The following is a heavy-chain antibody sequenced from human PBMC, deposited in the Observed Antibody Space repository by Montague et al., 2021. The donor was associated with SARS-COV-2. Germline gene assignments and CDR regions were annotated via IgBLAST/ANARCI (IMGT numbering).Heavy chain of an antibody. CDR3: VRDTGSAQAGFDA. D-gene: IGHD4-17*01. V-gene: IGHV6-1*01. CDR1: GDSVWSNTAA. CDR2: TNSSSKWPS. J-gene: IGHJ4*02. Sequence: CAISGDSVWSNTAAWNWIRHSSSGGLDCRGRTNSSSKWPSDYATSLEGRISIDPDTSKNQFFLHLRSVTPEDTGVYYCVRDTGSAQAGFDAWGQGTLVTVPS.